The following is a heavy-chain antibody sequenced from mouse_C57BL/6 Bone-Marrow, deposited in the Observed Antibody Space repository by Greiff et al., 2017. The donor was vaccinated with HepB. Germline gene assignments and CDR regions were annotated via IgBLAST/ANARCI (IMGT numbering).Heavy chain of an antibody. Sequence: VQLQESGAELARPGASVKLSCKASGYTFTSYGISWVKQRTGQGLEWIGEIYPRSGNTYYNEKFKGKATLTADKSSSTAYMELRSLTSEDSAVYFCARSEIWTVVAFDYWGQGTTLTVSS. J-gene: IGHJ2*01. CDR1: GYTFTSYG. D-gene: IGHD1-1*01. V-gene: IGHV1-81*01. CDR3: ARSEIWTVVAFDY. CDR2: IYPRSGNT.